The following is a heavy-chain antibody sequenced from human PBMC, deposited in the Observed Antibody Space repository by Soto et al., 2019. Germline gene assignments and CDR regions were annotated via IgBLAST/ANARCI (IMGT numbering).Heavy chain of an antibody. V-gene: IGHV4-59*01. Sequence: SETLSLTCTVSGGSISSYYWSWIRQPPGKGLEWIGYIYYSGSTNYNPSLKSRVTISVDTSKNQFSLKLSSVTAADTAVYYCARDGLGIAAGKYYYYGMDVWGQGTTVTVSS. CDR3: ARDGLGIAAGKYYYYGMDV. CDR1: GGSISSYY. D-gene: IGHD6-13*01. J-gene: IGHJ6*02. CDR2: IYYSGST.